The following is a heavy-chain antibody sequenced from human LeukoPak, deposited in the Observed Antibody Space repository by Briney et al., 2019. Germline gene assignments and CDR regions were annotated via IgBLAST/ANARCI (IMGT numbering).Heavy chain of an antibody. V-gene: IGHV5-51*01. CDR3: ARRPSYDFWSGYYGVDGLDI. Sequence: GESLKISCKGSGYSFTTYWIGWVRQMPGKGLEWMGIIYPGDSDTRYSPSFQGQVTISVDKSISTAYLQWNSLRASDTAMYYCARRPSYDFWSGYYGVDGLDIWGQGTMVTVSS. D-gene: IGHD3-3*01. J-gene: IGHJ3*02. CDR2: IYPGDSDT. CDR1: GYSFTTYW.